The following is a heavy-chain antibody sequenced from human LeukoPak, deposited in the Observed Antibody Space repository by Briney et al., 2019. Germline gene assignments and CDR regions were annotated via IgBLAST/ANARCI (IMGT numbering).Heavy chain of an antibody. J-gene: IGHJ4*02. D-gene: IGHD3-3*01. CDR2: IYYSGST. Sequence: SETLSLTCTVSGGSISSYYWSWIRQPPGKGLEWIGYIYYSGSTNYNPSLKSRVTISVDTSENQFSLKLSSVTAADTAVYYCARAAHYDFWSGYYSPFDYWGQGTLVTVSS. CDR3: ARAAHYDFWSGYYSPFDY. V-gene: IGHV4-59*12. CDR1: GGSISSYY.